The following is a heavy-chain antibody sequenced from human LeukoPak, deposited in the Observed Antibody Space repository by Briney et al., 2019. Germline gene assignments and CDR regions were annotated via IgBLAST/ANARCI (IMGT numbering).Heavy chain of an antibody. CDR2: IGTAGDT. D-gene: IGHD6-13*01. CDR1: GFTFSSYD. CDR3: ARGRYSIAAAGTPYYFDY. J-gene: IGHJ4*02. V-gene: IGHV3-13*01. Sequence: GGSLRLSCAASGFTFSSYDMHWVRQATGKGLEWVSAIGTAGDTYYPGSVKGRFTISRENAKNSLYLQMNSLRAGDTAVYYCARGRYSIAAAGTPYYFDYWGQGTLVTVSS.